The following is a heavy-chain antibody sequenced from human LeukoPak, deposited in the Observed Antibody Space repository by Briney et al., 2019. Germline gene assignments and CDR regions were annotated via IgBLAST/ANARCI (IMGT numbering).Heavy chain of an antibody. V-gene: IGHV3-7*01. Sequence: GGSLRLSCAASGFTFNSHWMSWVRQAPGKGLEWVANINKDGSEKYYVGSVEGRFTISRDNAKNSLFLQMNSLRAEDTAVYYCSRYNSGLSDYWGQGILVTVSS. J-gene: IGHJ4*02. CDR3: SRYNSGLSDY. CDR1: GFTFNSHW. CDR2: INKDGSEK. D-gene: IGHD6-19*01.